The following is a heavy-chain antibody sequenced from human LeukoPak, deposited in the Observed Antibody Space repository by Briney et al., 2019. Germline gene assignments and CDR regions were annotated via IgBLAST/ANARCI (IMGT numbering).Heavy chain of an antibody. CDR1: GFTFSSYW. CDR2: IKQDESEK. J-gene: IGHJ4*02. D-gene: IGHD3-3*01. CDR3: ARDPTIFGVVIVPDY. Sequence: GGSLRLSCAASGFTFSSYWMSRVRQAPGKGLEWVANIKQDESEKYYVDSVKGRFTISRDNAKNSLYLQMNSLRAGDTAVYYCARDPTIFGVVIVPDYWGQGTLVTVSS. V-gene: IGHV3-7*01.